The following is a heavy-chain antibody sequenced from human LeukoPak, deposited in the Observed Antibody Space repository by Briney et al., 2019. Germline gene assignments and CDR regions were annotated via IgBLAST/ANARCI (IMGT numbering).Heavy chain of an antibody. V-gene: IGHV3-7*01. CDR3: ARESGYSSSWGYFQH. Sequence: GGSLRLSCAASGFTFSSYWMSWVRQAPGKGLEWVANIKQDGSEKYYVDSVKGRFTISRDNAKNSLYLQMNSLRAEDTAVYYCARESGYSSSWGYFQHWGQGTLVTVSS. J-gene: IGHJ1*01. CDR1: GFTFSSYW. D-gene: IGHD6-13*01. CDR2: IKQDGSEK.